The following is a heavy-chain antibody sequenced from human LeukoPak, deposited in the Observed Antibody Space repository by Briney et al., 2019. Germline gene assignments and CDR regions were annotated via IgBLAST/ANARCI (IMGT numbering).Heavy chain of an antibody. CDR3: ARDLGSMSGAALDY. Sequence: ASVKVSCEASGYTFTSYGISWVRQAPGQGLEWMGWISAYNGNTNYAQKLQGRVTMTTDTSTSTAYMELRSLRSDDTAVYYCARDLGSMSGAALDYWGQGTLVTVSS. CDR2: ISAYNGNT. CDR1: GYTFTSYG. D-gene: IGHD3-16*01. V-gene: IGHV1-18*01. J-gene: IGHJ4*02.